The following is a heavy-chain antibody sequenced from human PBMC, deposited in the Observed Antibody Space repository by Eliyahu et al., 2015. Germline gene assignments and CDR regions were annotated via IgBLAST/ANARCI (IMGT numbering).Heavy chain of an antibody. Sequence: QVQLQQWGAGLLKPSETLSLTCAVYGGSFSGYYWSWIRQPPGKGLEWIGEINHSGSTNYNPSLKSRVTISVDTSKNQFSLKLSSVTAADTAVYYCARGRDIAAAGTFDYWGQGTLVTVSS. J-gene: IGHJ4*02. V-gene: IGHV4-34*01. CDR2: INHSGST. CDR1: GGSFSGYY. CDR3: ARGRDIAAAGTFDY. D-gene: IGHD6-13*01.